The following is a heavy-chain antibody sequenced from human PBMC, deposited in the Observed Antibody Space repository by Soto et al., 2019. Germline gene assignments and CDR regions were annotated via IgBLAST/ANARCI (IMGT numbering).Heavy chain of an antibody. CDR3: VRERTAMVTFYDY. CDR1: GGSISSGDYY. CDR2: IYYSGST. J-gene: IGHJ4*02. V-gene: IGHV4-30-4*01. D-gene: IGHD5-18*01. Sequence: QVQLQESGPGLVKPSQTLSLTCTVSGGSISSGDYYWSWIRQPPGKGLEWIGYIYYSGSTYYNPSLKSRVTISVDTSKNQFSLKLSSVTAADTAVYYCVRERTAMVTFYDYWGQGTLVTVSS.